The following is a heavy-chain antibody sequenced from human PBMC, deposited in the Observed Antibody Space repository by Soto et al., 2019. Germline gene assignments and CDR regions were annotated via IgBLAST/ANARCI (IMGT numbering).Heavy chain of an antibody. CDR2: ITATGGTT. CDR1: GFTFSSYS. J-gene: IGHJ3*02. D-gene: IGHD1-7*01. V-gene: IGHV3-23*01. CDR3: AKCMQAYWNYDAHHI. Sequence: QTGGSLRLSCAASGFTFSSYSMTWVRQVPGKGLEWVAHITATGGTTYYADSVKGRFTISRDTSRNTLYLQMNSLRAEDTALYYCAKCMQAYWNYDAHHIWGQGTMVTVSS.